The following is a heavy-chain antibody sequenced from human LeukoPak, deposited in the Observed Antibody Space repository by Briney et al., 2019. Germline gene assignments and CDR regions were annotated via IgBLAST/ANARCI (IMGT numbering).Heavy chain of an antibody. V-gene: IGHV3-30*02. D-gene: IGHD5-24*01. Sequence: GGSLRLSCAASGFTFSDYDMHWVRQAPGKGLEWVAFMRYDESNKFYADSVKGRFTISRDNSKNTLYLQMSSLRAEDTAVFYCAKDLGTPGYNFDCLGQGTLVTVSS. CDR2: MRYDESNK. CDR3: AKDLGTPGYNFDC. J-gene: IGHJ5*01. CDR1: GFTFSDYD.